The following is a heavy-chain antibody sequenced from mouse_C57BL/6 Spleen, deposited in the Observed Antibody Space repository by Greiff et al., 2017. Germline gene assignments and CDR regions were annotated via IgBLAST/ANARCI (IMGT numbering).Heavy chain of an antibody. J-gene: IGHJ3*01. Sequence: QVQLQQPGTELVKPGASVKLSCKASGYTFTSYWMHWVKQRPGQGLEWIGNINPSNGGTNYNEKFKSKATLTVDKSSSTAYMQLSSLTSEDSAVYYCAREGQLRLLAWFADWGQGTLVTVSA. CDR2: INPSNGGT. CDR1: GYTFTSYW. D-gene: IGHD3-2*02. V-gene: IGHV1-53*01. CDR3: AREGQLRLLAWFAD.